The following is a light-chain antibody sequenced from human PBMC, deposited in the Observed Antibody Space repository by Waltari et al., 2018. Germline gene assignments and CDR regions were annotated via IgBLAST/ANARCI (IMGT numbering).Light chain of an antibody. CDR2: DVS. CDR1: NSDVGFYNY. V-gene: IGLV2-14*03. CDR3: NSYTGSSSWV. Sequence: QSALTQPASVSGSPGQSITLSCTGTNSDVGFYNYVSWYQQHPGKAPKPLIYDVSVRPSGVSNRFSGSKSGNTASLTISGLQAEDEADYYCNSYTGSSSWVFGGGTRLTVL. J-gene: IGLJ3*02.